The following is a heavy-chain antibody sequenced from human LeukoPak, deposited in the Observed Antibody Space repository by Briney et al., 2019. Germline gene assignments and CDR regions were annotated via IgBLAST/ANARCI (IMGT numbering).Heavy chain of an antibody. V-gene: IGHV1-18*01. CDR1: GYTFTSYG. J-gene: IGHJ3*02. D-gene: IGHD6-19*01. CDR2: ISAYNGNT. Sequence: ASVKVSCKASGYTFTSYGISWVRQAPGQGLEWMGWISAYNGNTNYAQKLQGRVTMTTDTSTSTAYMELRSLRSDDTAVYYCARGLGYSSGWYFTPGQIDAFDIWGQGTMVTVS. CDR3: ARGLGYSSGWYFTPGQIDAFDI.